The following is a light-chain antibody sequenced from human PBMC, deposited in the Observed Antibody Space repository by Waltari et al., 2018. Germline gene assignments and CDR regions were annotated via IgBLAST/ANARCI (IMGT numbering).Light chain of an antibody. CDR1: SSNIGTHY. Sequence: HSVLTQPPSASGTPGQRVTISCSGSSSNIGTHYVDWSQQLPGTAPKPLMYKDDQRPSGVPARFSGSKAGTSASLAISGLRSDDDADYYCATWDDGLSGVFGVETKLTVL. CDR3: ATWDDGLSGV. CDR2: KDD. V-gene: IGLV1-47*01. J-gene: IGLJ2*01.